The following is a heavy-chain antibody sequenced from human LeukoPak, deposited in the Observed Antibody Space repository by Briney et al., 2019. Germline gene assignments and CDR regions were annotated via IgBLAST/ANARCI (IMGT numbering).Heavy chain of an antibody. V-gene: IGHV3-53*01. Sequence: GGSLRLSCAASGFTVSSNYMNWVRQAPGKGLEWVSIIYSGGSAYYADSVKGRFTISRDNSKNTLYLQMNSLRAEDTAVYYCARDLGSGWNFDYWGQGTLVTVSS. J-gene: IGHJ4*02. CDR1: GFTVSSNY. CDR3: ARDLGSGWNFDY. D-gene: IGHD6-19*01. CDR2: IYSGGSA.